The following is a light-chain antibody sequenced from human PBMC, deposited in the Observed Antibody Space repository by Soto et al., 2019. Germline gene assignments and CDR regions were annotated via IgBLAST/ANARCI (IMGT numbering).Light chain of an antibody. Sequence: EIVLTQSPATLSLSPGERATLSCRASQSVSSYLAWYQQKPGQAPRLLIYDASNRATGIPARFSGSGSGTDFTLTIRSLEPEDFAVYYCQQGSNWAPYTFGQGTKLEIK. CDR3: QQGSNWAPYT. CDR1: QSVSSY. J-gene: IGKJ2*01. CDR2: DAS. V-gene: IGKV3-11*01.